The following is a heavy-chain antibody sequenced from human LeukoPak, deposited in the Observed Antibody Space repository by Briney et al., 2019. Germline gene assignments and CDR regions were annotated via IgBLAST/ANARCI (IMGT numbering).Heavy chain of an antibody. J-gene: IGHJ4*02. D-gene: IGHD3-22*01. CDR2: IIPILGIA. CDR1: GGTFSSYA. Sequence: ASVKVSCKASGGTFSSYAISWVRQAPGQGLEWMGRIIPILGIANYAQKFQGRVTITADKSTSTAYMELSSLRSEDTAVYYCARDLDYDSSGYGYYWGQGTLVTVSS. V-gene: IGHV1-69*04. CDR3: ARDLDYDSSGYGYY.